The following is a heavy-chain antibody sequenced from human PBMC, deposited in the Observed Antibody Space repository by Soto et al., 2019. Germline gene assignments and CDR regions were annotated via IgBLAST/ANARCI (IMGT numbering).Heavy chain of an antibody. CDR2: IYYSGST. D-gene: IGHD2-15*01. Sequence: SETLSLTCTVSGGSISSGDYYWSWIRQPPGKGLEWIGYIYYSGSTYYNPSLKSRVTISVDTSKNQFSLKLSSVTAADTAVYYFARDRSGEGYCSGGSCDWFDPWGQGTLVTVSS. J-gene: IGHJ5*02. V-gene: IGHV4-30-4*01. CDR1: GGSISSGDYY. CDR3: ARDRSGEGYCSGGSCDWFDP.